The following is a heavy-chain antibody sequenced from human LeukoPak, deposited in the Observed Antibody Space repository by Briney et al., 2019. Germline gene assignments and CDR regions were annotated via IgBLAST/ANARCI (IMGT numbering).Heavy chain of an antibody. CDR3: ARAMPLRWFGELEDY. V-gene: IGHV3-21*01. J-gene: IGHJ4*02. CDR2: ISSSSSYI. D-gene: IGHD3-10*01. CDR1: GFSFSSYA. Sequence: GGSLRLACAASGFSFSSYAMSWVRQAPGKGLEWVSSISSSSSYIYYADSVKGRFTISRDNAKNSLYLQMNSLRAEDTAVYYCARAMPLRWFGELEDYWGQGTLVTVSS.